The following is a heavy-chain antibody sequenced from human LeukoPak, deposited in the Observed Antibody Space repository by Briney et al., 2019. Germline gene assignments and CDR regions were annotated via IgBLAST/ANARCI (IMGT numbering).Heavy chain of an antibody. CDR2: IRYDGSNK. J-gene: IGHJ4*02. CDR3: AKDWAGCSSTSCYKETDY. Sequence: QPGGSLRLSCAASRFTFSSYGMHWVRQAPGKGLEWVAFIRYDGSNKYYADSVKGRFTISRDNSKNTLYLQMNSLRAEDTAVYYCAKDWAGCSSTSCYKETDYWSQGTLVTVSS. CDR1: RFTFSSYG. V-gene: IGHV3-30*02. D-gene: IGHD2-2*02.